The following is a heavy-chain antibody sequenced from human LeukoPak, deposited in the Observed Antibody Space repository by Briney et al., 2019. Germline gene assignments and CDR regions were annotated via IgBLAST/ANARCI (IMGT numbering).Heavy chain of an antibody. Sequence: PSETLSLTCTVSGGSISSSSYYWGWIRQPPGKGLEWIGSIYYSGTTYYNPSLKSRVTISVDTSKNQFSLKLSSVTAADTAVYYCARVMLYDYYYYGMDVWGQGTTVTVSS. CDR3: ARVMLYDYYYYGMDV. D-gene: IGHD2-8*01. CDR2: IYYSGTT. V-gene: IGHV4-39*01. J-gene: IGHJ6*02. CDR1: GGSISSSSYY.